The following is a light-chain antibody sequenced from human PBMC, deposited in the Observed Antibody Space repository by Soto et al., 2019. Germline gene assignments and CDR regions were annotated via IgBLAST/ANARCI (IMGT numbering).Light chain of an antibody. J-gene: IGLJ2*01. Sequence: QSVLTQSPSASASLGASVKLTCTLSSGHSSYAIAWHQQQPEKGPRYLMKLNSDGSHSKGDGIPDRFSGSSSGAGRYLTISSLQSEDEADYYCQTWGTGIYVVFGGGTKLTVL. V-gene: IGLV4-69*01. CDR1: SGHSSYA. CDR3: QTWGTGIYVV. CDR2: LNSDGSH.